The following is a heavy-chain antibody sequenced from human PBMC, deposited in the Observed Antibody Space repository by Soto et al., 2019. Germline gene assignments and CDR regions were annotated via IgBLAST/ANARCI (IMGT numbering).Heavy chain of an antibody. Sequence: ASETLSLTCAVYGGSFSGYYWSWIRQPPGKGLEWIGEISHSGSTNYNPSLKSRVTISVDTSKNQFSLKLSSVTAADTAVYYCARRISLVPAAMRWFDPGGQGTLVTVSS. V-gene: IGHV4-34*01. CDR2: ISHSGST. CDR1: GGSFSGYY. D-gene: IGHD2-2*01. J-gene: IGHJ5*02. CDR3: ARRISLVPAAMRWFDP.